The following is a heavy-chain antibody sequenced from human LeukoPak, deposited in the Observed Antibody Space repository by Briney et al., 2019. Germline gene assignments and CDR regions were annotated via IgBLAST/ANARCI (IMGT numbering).Heavy chain of an antibody. J-gene: IGHJ4*02. Sequence: GGSLRLSCAASGFAFSNYGMSWVRQAPAQGLELVSLISGRDSNTYYADSVEGRFTISRDNSKSTLYLQMNSLRAEDTAVYYCAKRSDYGDNGNYFDYWGQGTPVTVSS. V-gene: IGHV3-23*01. CDR3: AKRSDYGDNGNYFDY. D-gene: IGHD4-23*01. CDR2: ISGRDSNT. CDR1: GFAFSNYG.